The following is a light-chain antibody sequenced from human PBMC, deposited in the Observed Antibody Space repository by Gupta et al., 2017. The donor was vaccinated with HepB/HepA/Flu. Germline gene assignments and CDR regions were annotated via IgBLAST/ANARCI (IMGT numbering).Light chain of an antibody. CDR1: TGSVATNYY. Sequence: TVVPPEPSFSVSPGGPVTLTCGVSTGSVATNYYSSWYQQTPGQAPRTLIYNTNTRSSGVPDRFSGSVLGNKAALTITGAQADDESEYFCVLYMGSGTWVFGGGTKLTVL. CDR3: VLYMGSGTWV. CDR2: NTN. V-gene: IGLV8-61*01. J-gene: IGLJ3*02.